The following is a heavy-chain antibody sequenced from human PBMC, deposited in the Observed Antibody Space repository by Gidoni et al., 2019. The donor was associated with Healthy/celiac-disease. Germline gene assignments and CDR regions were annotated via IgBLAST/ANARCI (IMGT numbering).Heavy chain of an antibody. CDR3: ARDRVAAAGNYCYFDL. J-gene: IGHJ2*01. Sequence: EVQLVESGGGVVQPGGSLRLSCAASGFTVSSYSMNWVRQAPGKGLEGVSYISSSSSTIYYAASVKGRFTISRDNAKNSLSLQMNSLSDEDTAVYYCARDRVAAAGNYCYFDLWGRGTLVTVSS. CDR2: ISSSSSTI. V-gene: IGHV3-48*02. CDR1: GFTVSSYS. D-gene: IGHD6-13*01.